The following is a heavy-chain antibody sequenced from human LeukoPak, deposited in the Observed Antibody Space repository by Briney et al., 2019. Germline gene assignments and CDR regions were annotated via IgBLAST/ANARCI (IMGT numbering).Heavy chain of an antibody. V-gene: IGHV3-30*14. CDR2: ISYDGSNK. CDR1: GFTFSSYA. D-gene: IGHD3-9*01. CDR3: ARDDILTGYSSSN. Sequence: GGSLRLSCAASGFTFSSYAMHWVRQAPGKGLEWVAVISYDGSNKYYADSVKGRFTISRDNSKNTLYLQMNSLRAEDTAVYYCARDDILTGYSSSNWGQGTLVTVSS. J-gene: IGHJ4*02.